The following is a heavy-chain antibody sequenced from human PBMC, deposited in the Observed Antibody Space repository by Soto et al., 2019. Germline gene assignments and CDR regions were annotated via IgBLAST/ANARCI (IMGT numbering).Heavy chain of an antibody. Sequence: QVQLVESGGGVVQPGRSLRLSGAASGFTFSSYAMHWVRQAPGKGLEWVAVISYDGSNKYYADSVQGRFTISRDNSKNTLYLQMNSLRAEDTAVYYCARQFYDILTGYPTYGMDVWGQGTTVTVSS. CDR2: ISYDGSNK. CDR1: GFTFSSYA. D-gene: IGHD3-9*01. CDR3: ARQFYDILTGYPTYGMDV. V-gene: IGHV3-30-3*01. J-gene: IGHJ6*02.